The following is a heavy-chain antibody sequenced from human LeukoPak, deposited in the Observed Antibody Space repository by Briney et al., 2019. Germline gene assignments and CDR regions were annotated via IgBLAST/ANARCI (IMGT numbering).Heavy chain of an antibody. CDR1: GFTFSSYA. CDR3: ARAVAVGASAFDI. CDR2: ISYDGSNK. V-gene: IGHV3-30-3*01. J-gene: IGHJ3*02. D-gene: IGHD1-26*01. Sequence: GGSLRLSCAASGFTFSSYAMHWVRQAPGKGLEWVAVISYDGSNKYYADSVKGRFTISRDNSKNTLYLQMNSLRAEDTAVYYCARAVAVGASAFDIWGQGTMVTVSS.